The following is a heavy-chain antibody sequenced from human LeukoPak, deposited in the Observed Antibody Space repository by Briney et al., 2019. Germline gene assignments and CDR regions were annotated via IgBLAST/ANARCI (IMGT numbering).Heavy chain of an antibody. CDR1: GYTFTSYY. J-gene: IGHJ4*02. V-gene: IGHV1-46*01. Sequence: GAAVEVSCKASGYTFTSYYMHWVRQAPGQGLEWMGIINPSGGSTSYAQNFQGRVTMTRDTSTSTVYMELSSLKSGDMAVYYCAIAATGTRFDYWGQGTLVTVSS. CDR2: INPSGGST. D-gene: IGHD3-9*01. CDR3: AIAATGTRFDY.